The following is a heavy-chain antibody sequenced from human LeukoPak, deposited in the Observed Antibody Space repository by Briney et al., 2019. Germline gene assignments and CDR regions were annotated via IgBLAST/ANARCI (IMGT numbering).Heavy chain of an antibody. D-gene: IGHD2/OR15-2a*01. CDR1: GFTFSSYW. Sequence: GSLRLSCAASGFTFSSYWMSWVRQPPGKGLEWVAKIKQDGSEKYYVDSVKGRFTISRDNAKNSLYLQMNSLRAEDTAVYYCARGPTRANSSDYWGQGTLLTVSS. CDR2: IKQDGSEK. V-gene: IGHV3-7*01. CDR3: ARGPTRANSSDY. J-gene: IGHJ4*02.